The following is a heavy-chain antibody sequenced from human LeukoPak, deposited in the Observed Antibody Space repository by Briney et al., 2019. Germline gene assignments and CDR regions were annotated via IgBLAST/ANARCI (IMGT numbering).Heavy chain of an antibody. D-gene: IGHD5-24*01. J-gene: IGHJ6*02. CDR2: ISSSSSYI. CDR1: GFTFSSYS. Sequence: GGSLRLSCAASGFTFSSYSMNWVRQAPGKGLEWVSSISSSSSYIYYADSVKGRLTISRDNAKNSLYLQMNSLRAEDTAVYYCARDPMDYYGMDVWGQGTTVTVSS. V-gene: IGHV3-21*01. CDR3: ARDPMDYYGMDV.